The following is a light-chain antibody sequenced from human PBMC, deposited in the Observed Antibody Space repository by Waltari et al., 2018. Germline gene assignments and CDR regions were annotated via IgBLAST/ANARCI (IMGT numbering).Light chain of an antibody. Sequence: EIVLTQSPGTLSLSPGERATLSCRASQSVARTLDGYQQKPGQAPRLLIYDTSTRATGIPDRFSGSGFGTDFSLTISRLEPEDFAVYYCQKYGTLPATFGQGTKVEIK. CDR3: QKYGTLPAT. V-gene: IGKV3-20*01. CDR1: QSVART. CDR2: DTS. J-gene: IGKJ1*01.